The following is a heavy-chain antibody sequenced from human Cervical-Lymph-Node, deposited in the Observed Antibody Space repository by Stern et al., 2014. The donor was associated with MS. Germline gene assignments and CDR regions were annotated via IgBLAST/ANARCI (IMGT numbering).Heavy chain of an antibody. V-gene: IGHV1-46*01. D-gene: IGHD6-19*01. CDR2: INPSGGST. Sequence: QVQLVQSGAEVKTPGASVKLSCKASGYTFTSYYMHWARQAPGQGLEWMGIINPSGGSTNYAQKFQGRVTLTRDTSTSTVYMELSSLRSEDTAVYYCAREVAGHRLGMMDVWGQGTSVTVSS. J-gene: IGHJ6*02. CDR3: AREVAGHRLGMMDV. CDR1: GYTFTSYY.